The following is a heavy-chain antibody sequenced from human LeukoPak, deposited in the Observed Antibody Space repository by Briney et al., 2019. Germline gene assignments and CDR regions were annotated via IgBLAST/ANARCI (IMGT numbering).Heavy chain of an antibody. CDR3: AIWGGNREYYSDH. Sequence: PGRSLRLSCELSVFRFIDYVMQGVRQAPGKGGEGVAVTRYEERKKNYGQSAKGPFTISKDDSKSTVFLQMNSLRVENTAIYYRAIWGGNREYYSDHGSQGTLVTVPS. CDR1: VFRFIDYV. J-gene: IGHJ4*02. D-gene: IGHD3-10*01. V-gene: IGHV3-33*02. CDR2: TRYEERKK.